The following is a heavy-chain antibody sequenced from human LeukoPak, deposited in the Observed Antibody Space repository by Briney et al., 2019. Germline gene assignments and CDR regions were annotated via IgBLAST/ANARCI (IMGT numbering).Heavy chain of an antibody. CDR1: GFTFSSYA. CDR2: ISYDGSNK. D-gene: IGHD3-3*01. CDR3: ARDPFDFWSGYYSYYFDY. J-gene: IGHJ4*02. V-gene: IGHV3-30*04. Sequence: RRSLRLSCAASGFTFSSYAMHWVRQAQGKGLEWVAVISYDGSNKYYADSVKGRFTIFRDNSKNTLYLQMNRLRAEDTAVYYCARDPFDFWSGYYSYYFDYWGQGTLVTVSS.